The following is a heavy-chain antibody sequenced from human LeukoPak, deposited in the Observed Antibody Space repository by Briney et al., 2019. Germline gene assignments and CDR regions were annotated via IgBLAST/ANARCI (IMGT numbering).Heavy chain of an antibody. D-gene: IGHD6-19*01. J-gene: IGHJ3*02. CDR2: IIPIFGTA. Sequence: SVKVSCKASGGTFSSYAISWVRQAPGQGLEWMGRIIPIFGTANYAQKFQGRVTITTDESTSTAYMELSSLRSEDTAVYYCARDATPLRYSSGWYVAFDIWRQGTMVTVSS. V-gene: IGHV1-69*05. CDR3: ARDATPLRYSSGWYVAFDI. CDR1: GGTFSSYA.